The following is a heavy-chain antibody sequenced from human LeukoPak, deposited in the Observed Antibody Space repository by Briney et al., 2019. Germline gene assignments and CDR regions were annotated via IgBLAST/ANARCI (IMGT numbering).Heavy chain of an antibody. CDR1: GFTFSSYA. Sequence: GGSLRLSCAASGFTFSSYAMHWVRQAPGKGLEWVAVISYDGSNKYYADSVKGRFTISRDNSKNTLYLQMNSLRAEDTAVYYCARTTPGYYDFWSGYPSLDYWGQGTLVTVSS. CDR2: ISYDGSNK. D-gene: IGHD3-3*01. CDR3: ARTTPGYYDFWSGYPSLDY. J-gene: IGHJ4*02. V-gene: IGHV3-30-3*01.